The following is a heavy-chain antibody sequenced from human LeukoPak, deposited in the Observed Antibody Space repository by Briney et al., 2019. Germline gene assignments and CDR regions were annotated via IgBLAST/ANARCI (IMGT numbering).Heavy chain of an antibody. V-gene: IGHV3-21*01. CDR1: GFTFSSYW. CDR3: ARGDYGDSIPFDP. J-gene: IGHJ5*02. CDR2: ISSSSSYI. D-gene: IGHD4-17*01. Sequence: GGSLRLSCAASGFTFSSYWMHWVRQAPGKGLEWVSSISSSSSYIYYADSVKGRFTISRDNAKNSLYLQMNSLRAEDTAVYYCARGDYGDSIPFDPWGQGTLVTVSS.